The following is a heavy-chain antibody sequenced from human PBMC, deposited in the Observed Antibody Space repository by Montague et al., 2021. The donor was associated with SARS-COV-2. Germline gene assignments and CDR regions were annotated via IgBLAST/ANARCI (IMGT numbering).Heavy chain of an antibody. J-gene: IGHJ5*02. CDR3: AGAVSGRGAVNWFDP. Sequence: SETLSLTCTVSGGSMSDHYWAWIRRPPGKGLEWLAYIYYSGGINSNASLKSRVTMSVDTSKNQFSLKLTSVTAADTAVYYCAGAVSGRGAVNWFDPWGQGTLVTVSS. CDR2: IYYSGGI. CDR1: GGSMSDHY. V-gene: IGHV4-59*11. D-gene: IGHD3-10*01.